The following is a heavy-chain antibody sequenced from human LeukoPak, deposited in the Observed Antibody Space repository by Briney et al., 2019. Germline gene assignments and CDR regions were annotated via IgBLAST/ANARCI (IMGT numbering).Heavy chain of an antibody. CDR3: ARERFSSGWTDY. CDR2: ISYDGSDK. D-gene: IGHD6-19*01. V-gene: IGHV3-30*04. Sequence: GRSLRLSCAASGFTFNHYALHWVRQAPGKGREWVVLISYDGSDKYYADSVKGRFTISRDNSKDTLYLQMNSLRTEDTAVYYCARERFSSGWTDYWGQGTLVTVSS. CDR1: GFTFNHYA. J-gene: IGHJ4*02.